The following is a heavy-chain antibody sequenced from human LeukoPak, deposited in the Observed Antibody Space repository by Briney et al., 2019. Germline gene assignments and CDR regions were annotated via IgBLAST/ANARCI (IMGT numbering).Heavy chain of an antibody. Sequence: PSQTLSLTCTVSGGSISSGSYYWSWIRQPAGKGLEWIGRIYTSGSTNYNPSLKSRVTISVDTSKNQFSLKLTSVTAADTAMHYCARSPGVGYYYYMDVWGKGITVIVSS. D-gene: IGHD2-15*01. CDR2: IYTSGST. CDR1: GGSISSGSYY. J-gene: IGHJ6*03. V-gene: IGHV4-61*02. CDR3: ARSPGVGYYYYMDV.